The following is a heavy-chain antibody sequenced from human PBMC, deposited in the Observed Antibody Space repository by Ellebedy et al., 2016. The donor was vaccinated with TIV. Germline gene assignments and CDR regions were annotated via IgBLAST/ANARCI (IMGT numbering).Heavy chain of an antibody. J-gene: IGHJ3*02. CDR2: IRSSSSTI. V-gene: IGHV3-48*04. CDR1: GFTFSSYS. D-gene: IGHD2-21*02. CDR3: ARATAIDAFDI. Sequence: GESLKISXAASGFTFSSYSMNWVRQAPGKGLEWVSYIRSSSSTIYYADSVRGRFTISRDNAKNSLYLQMNSLRAEDTAVYFCARATAIDAFDIWGQGTMVTVSS.